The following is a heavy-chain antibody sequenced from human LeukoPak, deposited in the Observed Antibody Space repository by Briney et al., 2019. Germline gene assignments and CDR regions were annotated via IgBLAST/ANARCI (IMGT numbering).Heavy chain of an antibody. V-gene: IGHV1-46*01. D-gene: IGHD6-13*01. J-gene: IGHJ4*02. Sequence: GASVKVSCKASGYTFTSYYMHWVRQAPGQGLEWMGIINPSGGSTSYAQKFQGRVTMTRDTSTSTVYMELSILRSEDTAVYYCARSSRGGSSWYGSLGGVYFDYWGQGTLVTVSS. CDR1: GYTFTSYY. CDR3: ARSSRGGSSWYGSLGGVYFDY. CDR2: INPSGGST.